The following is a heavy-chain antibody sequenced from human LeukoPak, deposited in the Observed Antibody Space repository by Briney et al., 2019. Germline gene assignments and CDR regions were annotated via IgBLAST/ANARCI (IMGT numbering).Heavy chain of an antibody. J-gene: IGHJ6*03. Sequence: GGSLKLSCAASGFTFSNYAMSWVRQAPGKGLEWVSAISGSASSTYYADSVKGRFTISRDNSKNTLYLQMNSLRAEDTAVYYCARDGTRGSKFRYMDVWGKGTTVTISS. CDR2: ISGSASST. CDR3: ARDGTRGSKFRYMDV. V-gene: IGHV3-23*01. CDR1: GFTFSNYA. D-gene: IGHD1-26*01.